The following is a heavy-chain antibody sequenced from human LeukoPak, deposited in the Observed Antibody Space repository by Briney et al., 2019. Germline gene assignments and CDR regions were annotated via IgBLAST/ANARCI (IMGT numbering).Heavy chain of an antibody. V-gene: IGHV4-34*01. Sequence: SETLSLTCAVCVGSFRGYFWSWIRQPPGRGLAGIGEINHSGSTNYNPSLKSRVTISVDTSKNQFSLELSSVTAADTAVYYCARGGVFRKVDYWGQGTLVTVSS. D-gene: IGHD3-10*01. CDR2: INHSGST. J-gene: IGHJ4*02. CDR1: VGSFRGYF. CDR3: ARGGVFRKVDY.